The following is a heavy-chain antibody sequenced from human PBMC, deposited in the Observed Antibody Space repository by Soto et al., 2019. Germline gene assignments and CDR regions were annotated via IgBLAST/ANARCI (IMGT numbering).Heavy chain of an antibody. CDR3: ARGKGMEENYYYYGLDI. Sequence: VPSVKVPCKASGYTFTTHAMHWLRQCPGQSLEWMGWINGGTGQTKHSQRFQGRVNITRDTSASTAYMELSSLRSEDTAVYYCARGKGMEENYYYYGLDIWGQGTTVTVSS. D-gene: IGHD1-1*01. J-gene: IGHJ6*02. V-gene: IGHV1-3*01. CDR2: INGGTGQT. CDR1: GYTFTTHA.